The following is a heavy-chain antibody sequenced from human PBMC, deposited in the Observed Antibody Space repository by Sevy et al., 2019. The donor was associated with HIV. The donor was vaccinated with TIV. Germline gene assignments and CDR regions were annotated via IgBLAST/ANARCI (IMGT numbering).Heavy chain of an antibody. Sequence: GGSLRLSCAASGFTFSSYSMNWVRQAPGKGLEWVSSISSSSSYIYYADSVKGRFTISRDNAKNSLYPQMNSLRAEDTAVYYCARGLMVYPYLFDYWGQGTLVTVSS. J-gene: IGHJ4*02. V-gene: IGHV3-21*01. CDR2: ISSSSSYI. D-gene: IGHD2-8*01. CDR3: ARGLMVYPYLFDY. CDR1: GFTFSSYS.